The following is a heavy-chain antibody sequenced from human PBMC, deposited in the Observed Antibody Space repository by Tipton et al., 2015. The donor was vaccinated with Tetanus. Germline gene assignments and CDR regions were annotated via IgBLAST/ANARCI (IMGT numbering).Heavy chain of an antibody. Sequence: TLSLTCDVSGGPVSSSNWWSWVRQAPGKGLEWIGENYYSGTINYNPSLKSRVTISTDKSKNQVSLRLNSVTAADTAVYFCARTPDYYCGMDVWGQGTTVTVSS. CDR1: GGPVSSSNW. CDR2: NYYSGTI. CDR3: ARTPDYYCGMDV. V-gene: IGHV4-4*01. J-gene: IGHJ6*02.